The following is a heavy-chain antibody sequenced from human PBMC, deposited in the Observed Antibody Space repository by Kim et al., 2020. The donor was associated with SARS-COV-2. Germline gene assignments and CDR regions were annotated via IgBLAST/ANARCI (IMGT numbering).Heavy chain of an antibody. CDR3: TRFGAMYSSGWYYFDY. CDR1: GFTFGDYA. Sequence: GGSLRLSCTASGFTFGDYAMSWFRQAPGKGLEWVGFIRSKAYGGTTEYAASVKGRFTISRDDSKSIAYLQMNSLKTEDTAVYYCTRFGAMYSSGWYYFDYWGQGTLVTVSS. V-gene: IGHV3-49*03. J-gene: IGHJ4*02. CDR2: IRSKAYGGTT. D-gene: IGHD6-19*01.